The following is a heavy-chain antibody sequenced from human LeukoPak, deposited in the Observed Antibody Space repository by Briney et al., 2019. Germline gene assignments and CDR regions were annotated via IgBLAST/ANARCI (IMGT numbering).Heavy chain of an antibody. CDR1: GGSISSYY. J-gene: IGHJ3*02. CDR2: IYYSGST. Sequence: PSETLSLTCTVSGGSISSYYWSWIRQPPGTGLEWIGYIYYSGSTNYNPSLKSRVTISVDTSKHQFSLKLSSVTAADTAVYYCARTDYDILTGPGAFDIWGQGTMVTVSS. D-gene: IGHD3-9*01. CDR3: ARTDYDILTGPGAFDI. V-gene: IGHV4-59*01.